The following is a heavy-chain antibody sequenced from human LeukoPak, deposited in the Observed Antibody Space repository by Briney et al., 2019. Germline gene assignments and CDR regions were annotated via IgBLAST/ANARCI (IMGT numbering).Heavy chain of an antibody. D-gene: IGHD1-26*01. V-gene: IGHV3-48*02. CDR2: ITASGTAM. Sequence: GGSLRLSCAASGFTFSSYSMNWVRQAPGKGLEWASHITASGTAMFYADSVKGRFTISRDNAKNSLYLQMDSLRDEDTAVYYCASSGSYRFDYWGQGTLVTVSS. CDR1: GFTFSSYS. J-gene: IGHJ4*02. CDR3: ASSGSYRFDY.